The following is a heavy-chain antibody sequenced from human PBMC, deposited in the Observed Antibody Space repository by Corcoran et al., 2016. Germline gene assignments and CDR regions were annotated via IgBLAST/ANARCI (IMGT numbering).Heavy chain of an antibody. CDR1: GYTFTSYG. J-gene: IGHJ5*02. CDR3: ASDPEGIAVACTGNWFDP. D-gene: IGHD6-19*01. Sequence: QVQLVQSGAEVKKPGASVKVSCKASGYTFTSYGISWVRQAPGQGLEWMGWISAYNGNTNYAQKLQGRVTMTTDTSTSTAYMELRSLRSDDTAVYYCASDPEGIAVACTGNWFDPWGQGTLVTVSS. CDR2: ISAYNGNT. V-gene: IGHV1-18*01.